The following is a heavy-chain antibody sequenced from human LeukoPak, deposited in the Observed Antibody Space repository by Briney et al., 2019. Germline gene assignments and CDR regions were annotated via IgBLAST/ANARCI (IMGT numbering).Heavy chain of an antibody. Sequence: PGGSLRLSCAASGFTFSTYSMSWVRQAPGKGLDWVASIYQDGSAGYYVDSVRGRFTISRDNAKNSLYLQVNSLRVDDTAVYYCVRLFGGVTTFDYWGQGTLVTVSS. J-gene: IGHJ4*02. CDR1: GFTFSTYS. D-gene: IGHD4-17*01. V-gene: IGHV3-7*01. CDR2: IYQDGSAG. CDR3: VRLFGGVTTFDY.